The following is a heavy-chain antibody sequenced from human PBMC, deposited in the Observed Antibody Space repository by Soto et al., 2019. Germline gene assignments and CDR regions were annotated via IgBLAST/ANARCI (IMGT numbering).Heavy chain of an antibody. CDR3: ARKSGTAMVTLMKRPETYYYYGMDV. Sequence: GASVKVSCKASGYTFTSYGISWVRQAPGQGLEWMGRIRAYNGNTNYAQKLQGRVTMTTDTSTSTAYMELRSLRSEDTAVYYCARKSGTAMVTLMKRPETYYYYGMDVWGQGTTVTVSS. CDR2: IRAYNGNT. J-gene: IGHJ6*02. V-gene: IGHV1-18*01. D-gene: IGHD5-18*01. CDR1: GYTFTSYG.